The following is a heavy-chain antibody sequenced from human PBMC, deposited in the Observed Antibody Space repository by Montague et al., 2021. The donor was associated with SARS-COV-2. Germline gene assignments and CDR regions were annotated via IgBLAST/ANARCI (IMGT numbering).Heavy chain of an antibody. Sequence: ETLSLTCAVSGVSISSSSYYWGWIRQPPGKGLEWIGSMYYSGSSCYNQSLKSRVTISVDTSKNQFSLKLSSVTAADTAVYYCARQDDILTGYYYYGMDVWGQGTTVTVSS. CDR1: GVSISSSSYY. CDR2: MYYSGSS. CDR3: ARQDDILTGYYYYGMDV. J-gene: IGHJ6*02. V-gene: IGHV4-39*01. D-gene: IGHD3-9*01.